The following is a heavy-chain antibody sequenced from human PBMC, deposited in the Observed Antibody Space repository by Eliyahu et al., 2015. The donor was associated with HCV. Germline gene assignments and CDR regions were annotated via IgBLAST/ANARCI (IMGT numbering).Heavy chain of an antibody. CDR3: ASGGGGIAVTGTGGWFDP. D-gene: IGHD6-19*01. Sequence: QVQLQESGPGLVKPSETLSLTCTVSGGSIPTYYWSWIRQPPGKGVEWIGYIHYSGSTNYHPSLKSRVTISVDTSKNQFSLNLTSVTAADTAMYYCASGGGGIAVTGTGGWFDPWGQGTLVIVSS. V-gene: IGHV4-59*01. CDR2: IHYSGST. J-gene: IGHJ5*02. CDR1: GGSIPTYY.